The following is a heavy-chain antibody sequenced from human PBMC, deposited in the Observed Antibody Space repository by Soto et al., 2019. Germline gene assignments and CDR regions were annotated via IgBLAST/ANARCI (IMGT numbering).Heavy chain of an antibody. CDR1: GFTFSSYA. CDR3: AKVIAAAGTGYWFDP. Sequence: EVQLLESGGGLVQPGGSLRLSFAASGFTFSSYAMSWVRQAPGKGLERVSAISGSGGSTYYADSVKGRFTISRDNSKNTLYLQMNGLRAEDTAGYYCAKVIAAAGTGYWFDPWGQGTLVTVSS. D-gene: IGHD6-13*01. CDR2: ISGSGGST. J-gene: IGHJ5*02. V-gene: IGHV3-23*01.